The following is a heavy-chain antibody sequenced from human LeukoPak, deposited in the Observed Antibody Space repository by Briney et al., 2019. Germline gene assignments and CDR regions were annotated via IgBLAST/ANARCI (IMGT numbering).Heavy chain of an antibody. V-gene: IGHV1-3*03. CDR2: INAGNGNT. J-gene: IGHJ4*02. Sequence: ASVKVSCKASGYTFTSYAMHWVRQAPGQRLEWMGWINAGNGNTKYSQEFQGRVTITRDTSASTAYMELSSLRSEDMAVYYCAREPMDTAMVTALDYWGQGTLVTVSS. D-gene: IGHD5-18*01. CDR1: GYTFTSYA. CDR3: AREPMDTAMVTALDY.